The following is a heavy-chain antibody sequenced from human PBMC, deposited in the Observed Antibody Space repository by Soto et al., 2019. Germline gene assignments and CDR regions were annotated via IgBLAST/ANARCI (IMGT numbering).Heavy chain of an antibody. Sequence: SVKVSCKASGGTFSSYAISWVRQAPGQGLEWMGGIIPIFGTANYAQKFQGRVTITADESTSTAYMELSSLISEDTAVYYCARGYSGYDSLDYWGQGSLVTVSS. D-gene: IGHD5-12*01. V-gene: IGHV1-69*13. CDR1: GGTFSSYA. J-gene: IGHJ4*02. CDR3: ARGYSGYDSLDY. CDR2: IIPIFGTA.